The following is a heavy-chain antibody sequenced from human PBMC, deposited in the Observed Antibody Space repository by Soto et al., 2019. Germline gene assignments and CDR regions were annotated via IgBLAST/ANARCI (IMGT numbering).Heavy chain of an antibody. Sequence: QVQLVQSGAEVKKPGASVKVSCKASGYTFSNYATHWVRQAPGQRLEWMGWINAGNGKTKYSQNFQGRVTITRDTSASTAYMELSSLRSEDTAVYYCAHNGDYYYYGMDFWGQGTTVTVSS. CDR2: INAGNGKT. CDR3: AHNGDYYYYGMDF. V-gene: IGHV1-3*01. CDR1: GYTFSNYA. J-gene: IGHJ6*02. D-gene: IGHD4-17*01.